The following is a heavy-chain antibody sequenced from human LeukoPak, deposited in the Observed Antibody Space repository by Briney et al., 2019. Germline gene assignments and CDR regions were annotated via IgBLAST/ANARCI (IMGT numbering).Heavy chain of an antibody. V-gene: IGHV3-48*03. D-gene: IGHD1-1*01. CDR3: VRVWNPQALDY. Sequence: GSLRLSCVASGFTFSSYEMNWVRQAPGKGLECISYIDGSGSTRYYADSVKDRFTISRDNAKNSLYLQMDSLRAEDTAVYYCVRVWNPQALDYWGQGTLVTVSS. CDR2: IDGSGSTR. J-gene: IGHJ4*02. CDR1: GFTFSSYE.